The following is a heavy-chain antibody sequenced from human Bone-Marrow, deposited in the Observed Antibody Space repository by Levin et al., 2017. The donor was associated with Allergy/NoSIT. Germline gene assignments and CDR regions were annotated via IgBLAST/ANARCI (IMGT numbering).Heavy chain of an antibody. D-gene: IGHD3-3*01. CDR2: VYPTDSSA. CDR1: GYTFTNHW. V-gene: IGHV5-51*01. CDR3: ARGNYDFWSGNYHSFDF. Sequence: GESLKISCKASGYTFTNHWIGWVRQAPGKDPEWMGVVYPTDSSATYGPSFQGRVTLSVDKSISTAYLQWSSLQASDTATYYCARGNYDFWSGNYHSFDFWGQGTVLSVSP. J-gene: IGHJ4*02.